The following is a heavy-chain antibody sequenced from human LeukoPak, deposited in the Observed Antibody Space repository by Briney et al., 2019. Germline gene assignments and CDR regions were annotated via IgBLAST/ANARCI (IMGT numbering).Heavy chain of an antibody. CDR2: INTNTGNP. J-gene: IGHJ4*02. CDR3: ARGEKPGYCSGGSCYYADY. CDR1: GYTFTSYA. D-gene: IGHD2-15*01. Sequence: ASVKVSCKASGYTFTSYAMNWVRQAPGQGLEWMGWINTNTGNPTYAQGFTGRFVFSLDTSVSTAYLQISSLKAEDTAVYYCARGEKPGYCSGGSCYYADYWGQGTLVTVSS. V-gene: IGHV7-4-1*02.